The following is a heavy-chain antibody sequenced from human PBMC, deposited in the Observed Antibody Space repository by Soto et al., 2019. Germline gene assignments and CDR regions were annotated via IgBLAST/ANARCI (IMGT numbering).Heavy chain of an antibody. Sequence: GGSLRLSCAGSGFAFSTFDIHWVRQPPGKGLEWVSGIGTLSDTFYAASVQGRFTISRQNAKNSVYLQMNSLRAGDTAFYYCARGRSFSYDSTPPPMFDPWGQGTLVTVSS. D-gene: IGHD3-10*01. CDR2: IGTLSDT. V-gene: IGHV3-13*01. CDR1: GFAFSTFD. J-gene: IGHJ5*02. CDR3: ARGRSFSYDSTPPPMFDP.